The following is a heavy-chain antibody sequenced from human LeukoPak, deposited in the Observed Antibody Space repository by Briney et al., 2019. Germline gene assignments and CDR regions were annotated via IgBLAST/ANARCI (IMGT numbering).Heavy chain of an antibody. D-gene: IGHD2-15*01. CDR1: GFTFSSYE. CDR3: ARVEGYCSGGSCYFEAFDI. CDR2: ISSSGSTI. J-gene: IGHJ3*02. Sequence: GGSLRLPCAASGFTFSSYEMNWVRQAPGKGLEWVSYISSSGSTIYYADSVKGRFTISRDNAKNSLYLQMNSLRAEDTAVYYYARVEGYCSGGSCYFEAFDIWGQGTMVTVSS. V-gene: IGHV3-48*03.